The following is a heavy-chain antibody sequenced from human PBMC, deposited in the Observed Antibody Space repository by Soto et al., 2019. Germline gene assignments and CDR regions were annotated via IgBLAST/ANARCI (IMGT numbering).Heavy chain of an antibody. CDR3: ARAYPKDTAMARAPFDY. V-gene: IGHV4-30-2*01. CDR2: IYHGGST. D-gene: IGHD5-18*01. Sequence: SETLSLTCDVSGDSISIGGYSWNWLRQPPGKGLQWIGYIYHGGSTYYNPSLKSRVIISVDRSKNHFSLNLTSVTAADTAVYYCARAYPKDTAMARAPFDYWGQGTLVTVSS. CDR1: GDSISIGGYS. J-gene: IGHJ4*02.